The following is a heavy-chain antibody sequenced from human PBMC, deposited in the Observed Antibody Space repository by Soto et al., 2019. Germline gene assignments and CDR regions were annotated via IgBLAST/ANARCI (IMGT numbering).Heavy chain of an antibody. CDR1: GFMFSSYS. CDR3: ARDPGGSGPDLDY. CDR2: SDTRTGNI. D-gene: IGHD3-10*01. Sequence: GGSLRLSCAASGFMFSSYSMSWVRQAPGKGLEWVSYSDTRTGNIYYAESVKGRFTVSRDNAKNSLYLQMNSLTDEDTAVYYCARDPGGSGPDLDYWGQGTLVTVS. J-gene: IGHJ4*02. V-gene: IGHV3-48*02.